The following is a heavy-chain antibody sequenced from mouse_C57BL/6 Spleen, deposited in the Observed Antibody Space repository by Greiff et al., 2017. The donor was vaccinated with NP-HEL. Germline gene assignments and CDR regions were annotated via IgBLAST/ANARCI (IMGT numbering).Heavy chain of an antibody. J-gene: IGHJ2*01. Sequence: QVHVKQSGAELVRPGASVTLSCKASGYTFTDYEMHWVKQTPVHGLEWIGAIDPETGGTAYNQKFKGKAILTADKSSSTAYMELRSLTSEDSAVYYCTRSGIYYDYDGDYWGQGTTLTVSS. V-gene: IGHV1-15*01. CDR2: IDPETGGT. D-gene: IGHD2-4*01. CDR3: TRSGIYYDYDGDY. CDR1: GYTFTDYE.